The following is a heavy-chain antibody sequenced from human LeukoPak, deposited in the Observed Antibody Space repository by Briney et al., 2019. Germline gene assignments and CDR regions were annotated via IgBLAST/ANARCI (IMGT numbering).Heavy chain of an antibody. CDR3: ARDLYGSGTFDI. Sequence: ASVKVSCKASGYTFTGYYMHWVRQAPGQGLEWMGWINPNSGGTNYAQKFQGRVTMTRDTSISTAYKELSRLRSDDTAVYYCARDLYGSGTFDIWGQGTMVTVSS. J-gene: IGHJ3*02. V-gene: IGHV1-2*02. D-gene: IGHD3-10*01. CDR2: INPNSGGT. CDR1: GYTFTGYY.